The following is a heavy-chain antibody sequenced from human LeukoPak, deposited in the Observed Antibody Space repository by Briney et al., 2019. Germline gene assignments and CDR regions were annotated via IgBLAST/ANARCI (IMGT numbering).Heavy chain of an antibody. V-gene: IGHV4-59*12. J-gene: IGHJ4*02. CDR3: ARTYDFWSGYYQARYFDY. CDR1: GGSISSFY. CDR2: IYYSGST. D-gene: IGHD3-3*01. Sequence: SETLSLTCTVSGGSISSFYWSWIRQPPRKGLEWIGYIYYSGSTNYNPSLKSRVTISVDRSKNQFSLKLSSVTAADTAVYYCARTYDFWSGYYQARYFDYWGQGTLVTVSS.